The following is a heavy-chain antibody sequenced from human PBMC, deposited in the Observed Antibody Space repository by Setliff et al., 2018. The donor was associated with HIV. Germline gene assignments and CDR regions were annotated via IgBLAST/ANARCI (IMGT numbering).Heavy chain of an antibody. D-gene: IGHD3-3*01. CDR3: ARQTYKSGRYDS. CDR1: GGSISSYY. CDR2: IYYSGST. J-gene: IGHJ5*01. V-gene: IGHV4-59*08. Sequence: PSETLSLTCTVSGGSISSYYWSWIRQPPGKGLEWIGYIYYSGSTYYNPSLKGRVTISVDTSKNQFSLKLSSVTAADTAVYYCARQTYKSGRYDSWGQGTLVTVSS.